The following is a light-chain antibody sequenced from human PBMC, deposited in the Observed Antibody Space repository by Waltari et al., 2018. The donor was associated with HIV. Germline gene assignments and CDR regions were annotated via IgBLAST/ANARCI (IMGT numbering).Light chain of an antibody. CDR2: RNN. V-gene: IGLV1-47*01. CDR1: SSTIGSNY. Sequence: QSVLTQPPSASGTPGQRVTISCSGSSSTIGSNYVYWYQQLPGTAPKLLIYRNNQRPSGVPDRFSGSKSGTSASLAISGLRSEDEADYYCAAWDDSLSVPWVFGGGTKLTVL. CDR3: AAWDDSLSVPWV. J-gene: IGLJ3*02.